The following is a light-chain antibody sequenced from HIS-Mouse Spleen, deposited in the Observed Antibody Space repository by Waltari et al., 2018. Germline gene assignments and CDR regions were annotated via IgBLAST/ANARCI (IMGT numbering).Light chain of an antibody. V-gene: IGKV3-20*01. J-gene: IGKJ1*01. CDR3: QQYGSSPWT. CDR2: GAS. CDR1: QSVSSSY. Sequence: EIVLTQSPGTRSWSPWERATLSCRASQSVSSSYLAWYQQKPGQDPRLLIYGASSRATGIPDRFSGSGSGKDFTLTISRLEPEDFEVYYCQQYGSSPWTFGQGTKVEVK.